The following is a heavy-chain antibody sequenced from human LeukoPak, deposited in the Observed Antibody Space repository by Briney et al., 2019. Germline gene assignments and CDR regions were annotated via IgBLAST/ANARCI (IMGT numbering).Heavy chain of an antibody. V-gene: IGHV4-34*01. CDR3: ARDSDDSSGFAFDY. CDR2: INHSGST. D-gene: IGHD3-22*01. Sequence: PSETLSLTCAVCGGSFSGYYWSWIRQPPGKGLEWIGEINHSGSTNYNPSLKSRVTISVDTSKNQFSLKLSSVTAADTAVYYCARDSDDSSGFAFDYWDQGTLVTVSS. J-gene: IGHJ4*02. CDR1: GGSFSGYY.